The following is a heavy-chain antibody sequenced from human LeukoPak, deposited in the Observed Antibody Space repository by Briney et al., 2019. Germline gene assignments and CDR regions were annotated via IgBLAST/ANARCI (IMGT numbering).Heavy chain of an antibody. D-gene: IGHD3-16*01. V-gene: IGHV3-23*01. CDR3: AKDLAVGGN. CDR1: GFTYSSYA. CDR2: IRGSGGTT. Sequence: GGSLRLSCAASGFTYSSYAMSWVRQAPGKGLEWVSAIRGSGGTTFYADSVKGRFTISRDNSKNTLYLQMNSLRAEDTAVYYWAKDLAVGGNWGQGALVTVSS. J-gene: IGHJ4*02.